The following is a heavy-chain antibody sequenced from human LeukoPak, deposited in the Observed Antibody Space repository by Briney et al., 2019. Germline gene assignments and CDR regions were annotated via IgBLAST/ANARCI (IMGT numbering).Heavy chain of an antibody. V-gene: IGHV4-31*03. D-gene: IGHD4-23*01. Sequence: PSETLSLTCTVSGGSISSGGYYWSWIRQHPGKGLEWIGYIYYSGSTYYNPSLKSRVTISVDTSKNQFSLKLSSVTAADTAVYYCARERKGGNCPIDYWGQGTLVTVSS. CDR1: GGSISSGGYY. CDR3: ARERKGGNCPIDY. J-gene: IGHJ4*02. CDR2: IYYSGST.